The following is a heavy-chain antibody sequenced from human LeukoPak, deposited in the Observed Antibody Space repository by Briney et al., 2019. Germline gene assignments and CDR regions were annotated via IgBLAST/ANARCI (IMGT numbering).Heavy chain of an antibody. J-gene: IGHJ4*02. D-gene: IGHD5-18*01. Sequence: GRSLRLSCAASGFTFDDYAMHWVRQAPGKGLEWVSGISWNSGSIGYADSVKGRFTISRDNAKNSLYLQMNSLRAEDTALYYCAKDMAGYSYAIFDYWGQGTLVTVSS. CDR3: AKDMAGYSYAIFDY. V-gene: IGHV3-9*01. CDR1: GFTFDDYA. CDR2: ISWNSGSI.